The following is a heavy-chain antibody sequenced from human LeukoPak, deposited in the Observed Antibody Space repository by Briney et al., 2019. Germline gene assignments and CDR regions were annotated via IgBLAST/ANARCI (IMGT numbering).Heavy chain of an antibody. Sequence: GGSLRLSCAASGFTFDDYGMSWVRQAPGKGLEWVSGINWNGGSTGYADSVKGRFTISRDNAKNSLYLQMNSLRAEDTAVYYCARDSHYYGSGTIDYWGQGTLVTVSS. D-gene: IGHD3-10*01. J-gene: IGHJ4*02. CDR2: INWNGGST. CDR1: GFTFDDYG. V-gene: IGHV3-20*04. CDR3: ARDSHYYGSGTIDY.